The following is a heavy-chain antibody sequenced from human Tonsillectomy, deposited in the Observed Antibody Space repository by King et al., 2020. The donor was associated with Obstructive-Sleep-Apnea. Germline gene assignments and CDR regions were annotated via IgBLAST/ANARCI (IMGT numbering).Heavy chain of an antibody. CDR3: ARSTYYYYGMDV. J-gene: IGHJ6*02. V-gene: IGHV4-59*08. CDR1: GGSISSYY. CDR2: IYYCGST. Sequence: VQLQESGPGLVKPSETLSLTCTVSGGSISSYYWSWIRQPPGKGLEWIGYIYYCGSTNYNPSLKGRVTISVDTSKNQFSLKLSSVTAADTAVYYCARSTYYYYGMDVWGQGTTVTVSS.